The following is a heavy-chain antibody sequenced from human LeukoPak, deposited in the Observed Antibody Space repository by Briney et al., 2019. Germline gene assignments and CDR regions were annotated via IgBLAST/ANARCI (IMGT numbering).Heavy chain of an antibody. CDR2: INHSGST. J-gene: IGHJ4*02. CDR3: SSGTTFDY. V-gene: IGHV4-34*01. Sequence: SETLSLTCAVYGGSFSGYYWSWIRQPPGKGLEWIGEINHSGSTNYNPSLKSRVTISVDASKNQFSLKLSSVTAADTAVYYCSSGTTFDYWGQGTLVTVSS. D-gene: IGHD1-1*01. CDR1: GGSFSGYY.